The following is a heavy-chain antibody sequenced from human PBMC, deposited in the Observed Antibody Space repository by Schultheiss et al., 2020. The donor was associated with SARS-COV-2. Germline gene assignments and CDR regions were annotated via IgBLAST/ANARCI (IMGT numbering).Heavy chain of an antibody. CDR1: GYSFTNYW. Sequence: GESLKISCKGSGYSFTNYWIGWVRQMPGKGLEWMGSIYPGDSDTRYSPSFQGQVTISVDKSISTAYLQWSSLKASDSAMYYCSRHVWCGGACYGGRDYWGQGTLVTVSS. J-gene: IGHJ4*02. V-gene: IGHV5-51*01. D-gene: IGHD2-21*02. CDR2: IYPGDSDT. CDR3: SRHVWCGGACYGGRDY.